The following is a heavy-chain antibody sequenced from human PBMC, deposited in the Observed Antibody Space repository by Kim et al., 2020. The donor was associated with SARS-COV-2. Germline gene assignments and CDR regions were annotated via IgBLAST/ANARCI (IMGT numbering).Heavy chain of an antibody. CDR2: ISYDGSNK. Sequence: GGSLRLSCAASGFTFSSYAMNWVRQAPGKGLEWVAVISYDGSNKYYVDSVKGRFTISRDNSKNTLYLQMNSLRAEDTAVYYCARDGGIMIFGVVIPRSYYYGMDVWGQGTADTVS. D-gene: IGHD3-3*01. V-gene: IGHV3-30*04. CDR1: GFTFSSYA. CDR3: ARDGGIMIFGVVIPRSYYYGMDV. J-gene: IGHJ6*02.